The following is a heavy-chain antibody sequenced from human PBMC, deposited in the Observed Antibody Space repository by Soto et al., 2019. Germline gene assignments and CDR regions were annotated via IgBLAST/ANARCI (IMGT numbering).Heavy chain of an antibody. J-gene: IGHJ4*02. CDR1: GGTFSSYA. V-gene: IGHV1-69*13. CDR3: ARDRLDYYDRKIYYFDY. CDR2: IIPIFGTA. Sequence: ASVKVSCKASGGTFSSYAISWVRQAPGQGLEWMGGIIPIFGTANYAQKFQGRVTITADESTSTAYVELSSLRSEDTAVYYCARDRLDYYDRKIYYFDYWGQGTLVTVSS. D-gene: IGHD3-22*01.